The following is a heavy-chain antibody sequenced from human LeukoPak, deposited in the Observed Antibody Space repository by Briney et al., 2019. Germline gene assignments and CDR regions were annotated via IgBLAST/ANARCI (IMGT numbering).Heavy chain of an antibody. D-gene: IGHD5-12*01. J-gene: IGHJ3*02. CDR1: GGSISSHY. CDR2: IYYSGST. V-gene: IGHV4-59*11. CDR3: ARGGSGYDDAFDI. Sequence: SETLSLTCTVSGGSISSHYWSWIRQPPGKGLEWIGYIYYSGSTNYNPSLKSRVTISVDTSKNQFSLKLSSVTAADTAVYYCARGGSGYDDAFDIWGQGTMVTVSS.